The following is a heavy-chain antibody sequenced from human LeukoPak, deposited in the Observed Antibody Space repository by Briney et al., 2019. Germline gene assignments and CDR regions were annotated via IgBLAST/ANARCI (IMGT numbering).Heavy chain of an antibody. Sequence: PSETLSLTCAVYGGSFSDYYWSWLRQPPGKGLEWIGEINHSGSTNYNPSLKSRVTISVDTSKNQFSLKLSSVTAADTAVYYCARAYSSSSAGLRYYGMDVWGQGTTVTVSS. V-gene: IGHV4-34*01. CDR2: INHSGST. CDR3: ARAYSSSSAGLRYYGMDV. CDR1: GGSFSDYY. D-gene: IGHD6-6*01. J-gene: IGHJ6*02.